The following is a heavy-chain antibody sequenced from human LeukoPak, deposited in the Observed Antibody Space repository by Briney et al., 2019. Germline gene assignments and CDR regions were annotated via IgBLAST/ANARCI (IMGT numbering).Heavy chain of an antibody. D-gene: IGHD5-12*01. CDR2: INPNDGST. V-gene: IGHV1-46*03. CDR3: VRDRARFDY. CDR1: GYTFTSYF. Sequence: ASVKVSCKASGYTFTSYFMHWVRQAPGQGLEWMGIINPNDGSTSYAPKFQGRVTMTRDTSTSTVFMELSSLRSEDTAVYYCVRDRARFDYWGQGTLVTVSS. J-gene: IGHJ4*02.